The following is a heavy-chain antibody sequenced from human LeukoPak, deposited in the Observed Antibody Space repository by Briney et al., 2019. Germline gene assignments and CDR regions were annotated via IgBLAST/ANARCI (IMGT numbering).Heavy chain of an antibody. V-gene: IGHV4-59*01. CDR1: GGSISSYY. Sequence: SETLSLTCTVSGGSISSYYWSWIRQPPGKGLEGIGYFYYSGSTNHNPSLKSRVTISVDTSKNQFSLKLSSVTAADTAVYYCARGSPYSSSFCFDYWGQGTLVTVSS. D-gene: IGHD6-6*01. CDR2: FYYSGST. CDR3: ARGSPYSSSFCFDY. J-gene: IGHJ4*02.